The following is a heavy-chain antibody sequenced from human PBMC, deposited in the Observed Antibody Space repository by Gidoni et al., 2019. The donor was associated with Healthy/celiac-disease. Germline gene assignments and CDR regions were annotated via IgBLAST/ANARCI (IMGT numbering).Heavy chain of an antibody. D-gene: IGHD3-22*01. V-gene: IGHV4-31*03. CDR2: IYYSGST. CDR3: AREVVDYLNWFDP. Sequence: QLQLQESGPGLVKPSQTLSLTCTVSGSSITSGGYYWSWIRQHPWKCLEWIGYIYYSGSTYYNPALKSRVTIAVDTSKNQFSLKLSSVTAADTAVYDCAREVVDYLNWFDPWVQGTLVTVSS. J-gene: IGHJ5*02. CDR1: GSSITSGGYY.